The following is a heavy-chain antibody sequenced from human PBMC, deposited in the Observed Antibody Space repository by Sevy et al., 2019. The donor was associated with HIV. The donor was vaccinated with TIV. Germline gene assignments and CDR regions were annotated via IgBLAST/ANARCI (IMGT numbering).Heavy chain of an antibody. CDR3: VRVVWDVLVVPAATPSPWLDS. CDR2: IDPRGEER. CDR1: GFNFDTFW. D-gene: IGHD3-16*02. J-gene: IGHJ5*01. Sequence: GGSLRLSCAASGFNFDTFWMGWVRQAPGRGLEWVASIDPRGEERDHLDSVKGRFTISRDNAKNSLYLEMNSLKGEDTALYYCVRVVWDVLVVPAATPSPWLDSWGQGTLVTVSS. V-gene: IGHV3-7*01.